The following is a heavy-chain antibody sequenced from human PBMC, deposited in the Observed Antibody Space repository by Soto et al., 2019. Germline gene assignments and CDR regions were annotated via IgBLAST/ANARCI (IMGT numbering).Heavy chain of an antibody. CDR3: ARMSRVPAAQDVSWCDP. Sequence: QVTLKASGPVLVKPTETLTLTCTVSGFSLSNARMGVSWIRQPPGKALEWLAHIFSNDEKTYSPSLKSRLTISKDTSKSQVVLTMTNMDPVDTATYYCARMSRVPAAQDVSWCDPWGQGTLVTVSS. V-gene: IGHV2-26*01. D-gene: IGHD2-2*01. CDR1: GFSLSNARMG. CDR2: IFSNDEK. J-gene: IGHJ5*02.